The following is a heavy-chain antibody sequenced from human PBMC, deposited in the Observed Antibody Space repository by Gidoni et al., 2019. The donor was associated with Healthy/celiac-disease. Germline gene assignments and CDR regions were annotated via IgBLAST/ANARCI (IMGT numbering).Heavy chain of an antibody. Sequence: QVQLQQWGAGLLKPSETLSLTCAVYGGSFSGYYWSWIRQPPGKGLEWIGEINHSGSTNYNPSLKSRVTISVDTSKNQFSLKLSSVTAADTAVYYCARDRITMVRGVIYYYYGMDVWGQGTTVTVSS. V-gene: IGHV4-34*01. CDR2: INHSGST. CDR1: GGSFSGYY. CDR3: ARDRITMVRGVIYYYYGMDV. J-gene: IGHJ6*02. D-gene: IGHD3-10*01.